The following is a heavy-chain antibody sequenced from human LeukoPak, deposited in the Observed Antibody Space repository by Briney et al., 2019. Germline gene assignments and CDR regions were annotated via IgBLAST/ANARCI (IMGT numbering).Heavy chain of an antibody. J-gene: IGHJ3*02. V-gene: IGHV3-53*04. CDR1: GFTVSSNY. CDR3: ARVDNGAFDI. D-gene: IGHD2-8*01. Sequence: PGGSLRLSCAASGFTVSSNYMSWVRQAPGKGLEGVSVIYSGGSTYYADSVKGRFPISRHNSKNPLYLQMNSLRAEDTAVYYCARVDNGAFDIWGQGTMVTVSS. CDR2: IYSGGST.